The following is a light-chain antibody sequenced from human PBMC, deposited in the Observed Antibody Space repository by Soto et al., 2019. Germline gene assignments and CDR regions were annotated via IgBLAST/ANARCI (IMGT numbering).Light chain of an antibody. CDR1: QSISSY. CDR2: AAF. Sequence: DIQMTQSPSSLSASVGDRVTITCRASQSISSYLKWYQQKPGKAPKLLIYAAFSLQSGVPSRFSGSGPVTDFTLAICSLQPEDFSKYCCQQGYSTPLITCGHGSRLEIK. V-gene: IGKV1-39*01. J-gene: IGKJ5*01. CDR3: QQGYSTPLIT.